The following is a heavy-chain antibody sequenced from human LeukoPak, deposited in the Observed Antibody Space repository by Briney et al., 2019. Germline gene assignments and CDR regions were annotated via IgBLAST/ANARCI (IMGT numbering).Heavy chain of an antibody. V-gene: IGHV4-59*01. D-gene: IGHD3-10*01. CDR1: GGSISSYY. Sequence: SETLSLTCTVSGGSISSYYLSWIRQPPGQGLEWIGYIYSSGSTNYYASLIKGGTISLDAYKTKLSFKLQASTTAEAAVVYYCGSTNYTPSVKSRVTISVATSKNQFSLQLSSVTAADTAVYYCARELSNESGSYYMDVWGKGTTVTISS. CDR2: IYSSGST. CDR3: GSTNYTPSVKSRVTISVATSKNQFSLQLSSVTAADTAVYYCARELSNESGSYYMDV. J-gene: IGHJ6*03.